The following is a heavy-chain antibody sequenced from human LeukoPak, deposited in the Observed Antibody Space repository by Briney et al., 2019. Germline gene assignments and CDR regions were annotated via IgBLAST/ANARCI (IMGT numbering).Heavy chain of an antibody. D-gene: IGHD3-22*01. CDR3: TRTYYYDSSGSI. J-gene: IGHJ6*02. V-gene: IGHV3-49*04. CDR2: IRSKAYGGTT. Sequence: PGGTLRLSCTASGFTFGDYAMSWVRQAPGKGLERVGFIRSKAYGGTTEYAASVKGRFTISRDDSKSIVYLQMNSLKTEDTAVYYCTRTYYYDSSGSIWGQGTTVTVSS. CDR1: GFTFGDYA.